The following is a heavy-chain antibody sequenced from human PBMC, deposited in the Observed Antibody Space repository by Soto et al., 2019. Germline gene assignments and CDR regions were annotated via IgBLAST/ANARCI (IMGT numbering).Heavy chain of an antibody. V-gene: IGHV3-43*01. J-gene: IGHJ4*02. D-gene: IGHD6-13*01. CDR3: AKESLKTAAGPPDY. CDR1: GFTFSTYS. Sequence: GGSLRLSFAASGFTFSTYSMNWVRQAPGKGLEWVSLISWDGGSTYYADSVKGRFTISRDNSKNSLYLQMNSLRTEDTALYYCAKESLKTAAGPPDYWGQGTLVTVSS. CDR2: ISWDGGST.